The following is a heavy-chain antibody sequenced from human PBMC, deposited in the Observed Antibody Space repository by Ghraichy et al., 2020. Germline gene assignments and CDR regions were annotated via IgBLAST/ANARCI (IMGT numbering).Heavy chain of an antibody. CDR1: GGSISSYY. J-gene: IGHJ6*02. CDR3: ARSPSGWSGYYYYYGMDV. Sequence: SETLSLTCTVSGGSISSYYWSWIRQPPGKGLEWIGYIYYSGSTNYNPSLKSRVTISVDTSKNQFSLKLSSVTAADTAVYYCARSPSGWSGYYYYYGMDVWGQGTTVTVSS. CDR2: IYYSGST. D-gene: IGHD6-19*01. V-gene: IGHV4-59*01.